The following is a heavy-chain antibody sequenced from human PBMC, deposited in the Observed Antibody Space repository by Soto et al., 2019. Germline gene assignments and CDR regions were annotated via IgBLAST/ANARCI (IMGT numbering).Heavy chain of an antibody. V-gene: IGHV1-8*02. CDR1: GYTFTNYA. J-gene: IGHJ4*02. D-gene: IGHD4-17*01. Sequence: ASVKVSCKASGYTFTNYAINWVRQAPGQGLEYMGWVSPENRNAGYAPQFRGRVSMTADTSINTVYLELTTLTYEDTAVYYCEVTTGYWGQGTMVTVSS. CDR2: VSPENRNA. CDR3: EVTTGY.